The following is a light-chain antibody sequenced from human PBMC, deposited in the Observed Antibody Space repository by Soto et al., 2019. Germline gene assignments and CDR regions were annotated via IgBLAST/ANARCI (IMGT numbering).Light chain of an antibody. V-gene: IGKV2-28*01. CDR1: QSLLYNNTYNY. Sequence: EIVMTQSPLTLPVTPGEPASISCRSSQSLLYNNTYNYLDWYVQKPGQSPQPLLYFGSNRAPGVPDRFSGSGSGTDFTLKINRVESEDVGTDYCMQALQSLTFGQGTRLEIK. CDR2: FGS. J-gene: IGKJ5*01. CDR3: MQALQSLT.